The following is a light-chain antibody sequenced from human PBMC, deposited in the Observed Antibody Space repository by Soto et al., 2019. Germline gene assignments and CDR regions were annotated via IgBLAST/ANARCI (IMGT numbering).Light chain of an antibody. J-gene: IGKJ2*01. CDR1: QSISSW. CDR3: QQYNSYPHT. CDR2: KAS. Sequence: DIQLTQSPSTLSPSVGDRVTITCRARQSISSWLAWYQQKPGKAPKLLIYKASSLQSGVPSRFSGSGSGTEFTLTISSLQPDDFATYYCQQYNSYPHTFGQGTKLEIK. V-gene: IGKV1-5*03.